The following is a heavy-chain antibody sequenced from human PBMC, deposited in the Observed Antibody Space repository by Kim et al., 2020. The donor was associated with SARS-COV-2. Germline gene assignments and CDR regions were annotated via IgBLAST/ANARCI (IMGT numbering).Heavy chain of an antibody. CDR1: GYTFTSYD. Sequence: ASVKVSCKASGYTFTSYDINWVRQATGQGLEWMGRMNPNSGNTGYAQKFQGRVTMTRNTSISTAYMELSSLRSEDTAVYYCARGVKVPAAIWISYYYYYYRDVWGKGTTVTVSS. J-gene: IGHJ6*03. CDR2: MNPNSGNT. V-gene: IGHV1-8*01. D-gene: IGHD2-2*01. CDR3: ARGVKVPAAIWISYYYYYYRDV.